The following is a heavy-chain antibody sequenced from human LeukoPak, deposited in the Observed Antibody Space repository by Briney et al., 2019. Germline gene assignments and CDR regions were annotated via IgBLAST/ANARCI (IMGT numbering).Heavy chain of an antibody. CDR1: GFTFDDYA. J-gene: IGHJ4*02. CDR3: AKAPFSSGWSYFDY. V-gene: IGHV3-9*01. D-gene: IGHD6-19*01. CDR2: ISWNSGSK. Sequence: GGSLRLSCAASGFTFDDYAMHWVRQAPGKGLEWVSGISWNSGSKGYADSVKGRFTISRDNANNSLYLQMNNLRPEDTALYYCAKAPFSSGWSYFDYWGQGTLVTVSS.